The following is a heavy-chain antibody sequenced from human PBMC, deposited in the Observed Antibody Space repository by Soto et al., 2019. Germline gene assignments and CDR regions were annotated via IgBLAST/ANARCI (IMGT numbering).Heavy chain of an antibody. CDR1: GFTFSSYA. Sequence: GGSLRLSCAASGFTFSSYAMSWVRQAPGKGLEWVSYVDSSSGTIYYADSVKGRFTISRDNAKNTLYLQMNSLRAEDTAVYHCARVGIAAAGPMGYYYYYMDVWGKGTTVTVSS. J-gene: IGHJ6*03. V-gene: IGHV3-48*01. D-gene: IGHD6-13*01. CDR3: ARVGIAAAGPMGYYYYYMDV. CDR2: VDSSSGTI.